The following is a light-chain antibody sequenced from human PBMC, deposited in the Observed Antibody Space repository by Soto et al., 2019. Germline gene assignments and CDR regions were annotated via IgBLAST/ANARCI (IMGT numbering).Light chain of an antibody. V-gene: IGLV3-21*01. CDR1: NIGSKS. J-gene: IGLJ2*01. CDR2: YDN. Sequence: SYELTQPPSVSVAPGKTARIICGGNNIGSKSVHWYQQTPGQAPVLVVYYDNDRPSGIPERFSGSNSANTATLSISKAEAGDEADYYCQVWDSSIDHSGVFGGGTKLTVL. CDR3: QVWDSSIDHSGV.